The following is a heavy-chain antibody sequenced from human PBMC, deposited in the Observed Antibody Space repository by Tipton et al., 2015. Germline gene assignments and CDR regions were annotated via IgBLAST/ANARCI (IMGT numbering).Heavy chain of an antibody. J-gene: IGHJ1*01. CDR2: ISNSGSTI. CDR1: GFTFSDYY. CDR3: ARLRSGSQRYFQH. Sequence: SLRLSCAASGFTFSDYYMSWIRQAPGKGLEWISYISNSGSTIKYADSVKGRFTISRDNAKNSLSLRMNSLRAEDTAVYYCARLRSGSQRYFQHWGQGTLVTVSS. D-gene: IGHD1-26*01. V-gene: IGHV3-11*01.